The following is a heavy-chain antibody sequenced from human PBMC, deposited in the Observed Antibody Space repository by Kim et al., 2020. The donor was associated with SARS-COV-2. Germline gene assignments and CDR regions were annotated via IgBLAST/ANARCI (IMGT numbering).Heavy chain of an antibody. J-gene: IGHJ6*03. CDR2: INHSGST. CDR3: ARGTRQWLSRHYYYYMDV. D-gene: IGHD6-19*01. Sequence: SETLSLTCAVYGGSFSSYYWSWIRQPPGKGLEWIGEINHSGSTNYNPSLKSRVTISVDTSKNQFSLKLSSVTAADTAVYYCARGTRQWLSRHYYYYMDVWGKGTTVTVSS. CDR1: GGSFSSYY. V-gene: IGHV4-34*01.